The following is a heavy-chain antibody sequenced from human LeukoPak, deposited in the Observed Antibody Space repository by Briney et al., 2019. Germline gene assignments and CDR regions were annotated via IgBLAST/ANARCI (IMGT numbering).Heavy chain of an antibody. D-gene: IGHD3-22*01. J-gene: IGHJ4*02. V-gene: IGHV1-2*02. CDR2: INPNSGRT. CDR3: ARGTYYDSSAYSGVRLFDY. Sequence: GASVKVSCMASGYTFTGYYMHWIRQAPGQGLEWMGWINPNSGRTNYAQKFQGRVTMTSDTPISTAYMDLSRLRSDDTALYYCARGTYYDSSAYSGVRLFDYWGQGTLVTVSS. CDR1: GYTFTGYY.